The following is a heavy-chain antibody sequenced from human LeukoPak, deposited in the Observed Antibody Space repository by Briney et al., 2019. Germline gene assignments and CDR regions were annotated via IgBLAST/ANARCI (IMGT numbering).Heavy chain of an antibody. D-gene: IGHD3-22*01. Sequence: GSLRLSCAASGFTFSSYSMNWVRQAPGKGLEWVSSISSSSSYIYYADSVRGRFTISRDNAKNSLYLQMNSLRAEDTAVYYCAGYYDSSGYYYRAWGQGTLVTVSS. J-gene: IGHJ5*02. V-gene: IGHV3-21*01. CDR1: GFTFSSYS. CDR2: ISSSSSYI. CDR3: AGYYDSSGYYYRA.